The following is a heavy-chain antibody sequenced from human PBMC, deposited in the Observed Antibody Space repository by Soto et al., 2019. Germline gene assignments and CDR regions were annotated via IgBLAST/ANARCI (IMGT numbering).Heavy chain of an antibody. CDR3: ARIQWLAPFYYFDY. V-gene: IGHV3-23*01. CDR1: GFTFSSYA. CDR2: ISGSGGST. D-gene: IGHD6-19*01. J-gene: IGHJ4*02. Sequence: GGSLRLSCAASGFTFSSYAMSWVRQAPGKGLEWVSAISGSGGSTYYADSVKGRFTISRDNSKNTLYLQMNSLRAEDTAVYYCARIQWLAPFYYFDYWGQGTLVTVS.